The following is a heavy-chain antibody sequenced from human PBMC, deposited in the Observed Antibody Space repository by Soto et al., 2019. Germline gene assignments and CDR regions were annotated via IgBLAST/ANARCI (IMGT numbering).Heavy chain of an antibody. CDR3: AREGLRYFDWLLFTEKQGN. J-gene: IGHJ4*02. D-gene: IGHD3-9*01. Sequence: GGSLRLSCAASGFTFSSYSMNWVRQAPGKGLEWVSYISSSSSTIYYADSVKGRFTISRDNAKNSLYLQMNSLRDEDTAVYYCAREGLRYFDWLLFTEKQGNCGQGTLVTVSS. CDR2: ISSSSSTI. CDR1: GFTFSSYS. V-gene: IGHV3-48*02.